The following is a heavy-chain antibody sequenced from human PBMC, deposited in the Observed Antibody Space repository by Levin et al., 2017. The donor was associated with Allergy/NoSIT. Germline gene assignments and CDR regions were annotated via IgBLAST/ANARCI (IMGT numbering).Heavy chain of an antibody. CDR3: ARDLRPITLGGYFDY. D-gene: IGHD3-16*01. V-gene: IGHV3-11*01. CDR1: GFTFNDYY. Sequence: KPSETLSLTCAASGFTFNDYYMSWIRQAPGKGLEWVSYISSSGSTIYYADSVKGRFTISRDNAKNSLYLQMNSLRAEDTAVYYCARDLRPITLGGYFDYWGQGTLVTVSS. CDR2: ISSSGSTI. J-gene: IGHJ4*02.